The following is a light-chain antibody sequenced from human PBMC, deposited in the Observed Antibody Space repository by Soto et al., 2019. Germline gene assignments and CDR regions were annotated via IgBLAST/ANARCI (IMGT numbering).Light chain of an antibody. J-gene: IGLJ1*01. CDR2: SNN. V-gene: IGLV1-44*01. Sequence: SALTQPPSASGTPGQRVTISCSGSSSNIGSNTVNWYQQLPGTAPKLLIYSNNQRPSGVPDRFSGSKSGTSASLAISGLQSEDEADYYCAAWDDSLNAYVFGTGTKVT. CDR1: SSNIGSNT. CDR3: AAWDDSLNAYV.